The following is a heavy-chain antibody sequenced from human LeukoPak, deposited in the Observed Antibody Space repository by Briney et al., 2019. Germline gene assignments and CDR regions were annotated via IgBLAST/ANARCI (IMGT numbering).Heavy chain of an antibody. J-gene: IGHJ6*02. CDR3: AKDEPYYYDSSGYSPRHYGMDV. CDR1: GFTFSSYG. CDR2: ISYDGSNK. V-gene: IGHV3-30*18. Sequence: GRSLRLSCAASGFTFSSYGMHWVRQAPGKGLEGVAVISYDGSNKSYADPVKGRFTISRDNSKNTLYLQMNSLRAEDTAVYYCAKDEPYYYDSSGYSPRHYGMDVWGQGTTVTVSS. D-gene: IGHD3-22*01.